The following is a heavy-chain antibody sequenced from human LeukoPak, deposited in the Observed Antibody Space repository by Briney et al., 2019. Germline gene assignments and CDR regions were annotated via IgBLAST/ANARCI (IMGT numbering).Heavy chain of an antibody. J-gene: IGHJ4*02. CDR1: GFTFSSYA. Sequence: GGSLGLSCAASGFTFSSYAMSWVRQAPGKGLEWVSAISGSGGGTYYADSVKGRFTISRDNSKNTLHLQMNSLRAEDTAVYYCAKDRSRYDSSAYDFDYWGQGTLVTVSS. CDR2: ISGSGGGT. CDR3: AKDRSRYDSSAYDFDY. D-gene: IGHD3-22*01. V-gene: IGHV3-23*01.